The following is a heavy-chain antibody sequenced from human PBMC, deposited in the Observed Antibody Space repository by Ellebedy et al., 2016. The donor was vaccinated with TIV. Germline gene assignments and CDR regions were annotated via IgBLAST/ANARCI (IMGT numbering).Heavy chain of an antibody. CDR1: GFTFSSYG. CDR3: AKLDSLHDY. Sequence: GGSLRLSXAASGFTFSSYGMHWVRQAPGKGLEWVAVISYDGSNKYYADSVKGRFTISRDNSKNTLYLQMNSLRAEDTAVYYCAKLDSLHDYWGQGTLVTVSS. J-gene: IGHJ4*02. V-gene: IGHV3-30*18. CDR2: ISYDGSNK. D-gene: IGHD2-2*03.